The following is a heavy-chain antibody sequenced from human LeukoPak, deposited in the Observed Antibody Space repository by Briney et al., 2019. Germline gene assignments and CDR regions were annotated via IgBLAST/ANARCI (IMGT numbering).Heavy chain of an antibody. D-gene: IGHD3-9*01. CDR1: GYTFTSYY. CDR3: ARRFLDRTIRRDSYYYMDV. CDR2: INPNGGST. J-gene: IGHJ6*03. V-gene: IGHV1-46*01. Sequence: ASVKVSCKASGYTFTSYYMHWVRQAPGQGLEWMGIINPNGGSTSYAQKFQGRVTMTRDTSTSTVYMELSSLRSEDTAVYYCARRFLDRTIRRDSYYYMDVWGKGTTVTVSS.